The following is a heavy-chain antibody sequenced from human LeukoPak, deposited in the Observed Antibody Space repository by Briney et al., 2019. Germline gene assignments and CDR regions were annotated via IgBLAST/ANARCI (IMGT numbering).Heavy chain of an antibody. D-gene: IGHD3-9*01. CDR3: ARDRVGRYFDWPGLTA. CDR1: GFTFSDYS. Sequence: PGGSLRLSCAASGFTFSDYSMNWVRQAPGKGLEWVSYISSSGTIHYADSVKGRFTISRDNAKNSLYLQMNSLRDEDTAMYYCARDRVGRYFDWPGLTAGGQGTLVTVSS. J-gene: IGHJ4*02. CDR2: ISSSGTI. V-gene: IGHV3-48*02.